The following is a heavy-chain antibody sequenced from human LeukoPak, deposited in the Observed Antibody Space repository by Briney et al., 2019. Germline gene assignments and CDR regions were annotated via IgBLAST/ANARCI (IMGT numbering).Heavy chain of an antibody. CDR2: ISSSSSYI. J-gene: IGHJ1*01. V-gene: IGHV3-21*04. CDR1: GFTFSSYS. Sequence: GGSLRLSCAASGFTFSSYSMNWVRQAPGKGLEWVSSISSSSSYIYYADSVKGRFTISRDNAKNSLYLQMNSLRAEDTAVYYCGKDGSTVVTPLFQHWGQGTLVTVSS. CDR3: GKDGSTVVTPLFQH. D-gene: IGHD4-23*01.